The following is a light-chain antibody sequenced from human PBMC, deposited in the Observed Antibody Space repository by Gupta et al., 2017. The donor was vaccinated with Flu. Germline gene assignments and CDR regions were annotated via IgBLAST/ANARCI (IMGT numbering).Light chain of an antibody. CDR1: SSDVGGYNY. J-gene: IGLJ2*01. Sequence: QSALPQPRSVSGSPGQSVTISCTGTSSDVGGYNYVSWYQQHPGKVPKLMIYDVTARPSGIPDRFSGSKSGNTASLTISGLQAEDEANYYCCSYAGINTLIFGGGTKLTVL. V-gene: IGLV2-11*01. CDR2: DVT. CDR3: CSYAGINTLI.